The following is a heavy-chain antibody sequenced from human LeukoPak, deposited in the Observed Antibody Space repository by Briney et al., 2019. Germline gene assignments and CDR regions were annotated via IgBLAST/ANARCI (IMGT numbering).Heavy chain of an antibody. CDR2: IWYDGSNK. J-gene: IGHJ6*03. Sequence: GGSLRLSCAVSGFTFSSYGMHWVRQAPGKGLEWVAVIWYDGSNKYYADPVKGRFTISRDNSKNTLYLQMNSLRAEDTAVYYCAKGANGDYYYYYYMDVWGKGTTVTVSS. D-gene: IGHD4-17*01. CDR3: AKGANGDYYYYYYMDV. V-gene: IGHV3-33*06. CDR1: GFTFSSYG.